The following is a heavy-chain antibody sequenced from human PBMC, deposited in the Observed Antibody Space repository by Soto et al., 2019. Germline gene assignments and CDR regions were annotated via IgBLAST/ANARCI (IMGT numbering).Heavy chain of an antibody. CDR2: IYHSGNT. J-gene: IGHJ5*02. Sequence: QLQLQESGSGLVKPSQTLSLTCAVSGGSISSGGYSWSWIRQPPGKGLEWIGYIYHSGNTYYNPSLXSXXSLSVDRSKNQFSLKLSSVTAADTAVYYCASVPSPWGQGTLVTVSS. CDR3: ASVPSP. CDR1: GGSISSGGYS. D-gene: IGHD6-6*01. V-gene: IGHV4-30-2*01.